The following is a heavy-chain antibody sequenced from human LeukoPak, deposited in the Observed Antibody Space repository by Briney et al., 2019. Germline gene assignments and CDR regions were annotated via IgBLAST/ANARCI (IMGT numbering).Heavy chain of an antibody. CDR1: GDSVSSNTAA. Sequence: SQTLSLTCAISGDSVSSNTAAWNWIRQSPSRGLEWLGRTYYRSKWYNDYAVSVKSRITINPDTSKNQFSLQLNSVAPADTAVYYCARFAYCGGHCWYYFDYWGQGTLVTVSS. V-gene: IGHV6-1*01. J-gene: IGHJ4*02. D-gene: IGHD2-21*02. CDR3: ARFAYCGGHCWYYFDY. CDR2: TYYRSKWYN.